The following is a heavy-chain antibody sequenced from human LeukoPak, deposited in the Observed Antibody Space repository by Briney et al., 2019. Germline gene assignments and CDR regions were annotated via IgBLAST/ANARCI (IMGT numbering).Heavy chain of an antibody. Sequence: GGSLRLSCVASGFTFSNYGMHWVRQAPGKGLEWVALIWYDGSNEYYADSVKGRFTISRDTSKNTLYLQMNSLRAEDAAVYYCARAYYNDVSVTPDYWGQGTLVTVSS. CDR1: GFTFSNYG. CDR2: IWYDGSNE. D-gene: IGHD3-22*01. J-gene: IGHJ4*02. V-gene: IGHV3-33*01. CDR3: ARAYYNDVSVTPDY.